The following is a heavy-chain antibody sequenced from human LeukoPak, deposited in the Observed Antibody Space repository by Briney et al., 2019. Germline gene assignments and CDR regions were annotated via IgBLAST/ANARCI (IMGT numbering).Heavy chain of an antibody. CDR3: ARSSSYCSITSCYIDY. Sequence: GGSLRLSCAASGFTFSSSSMNWVRQAPGKGLEWVSSISSSSTYIYYADSVKGRFTISRDNARNTLYLQMNSLRAEDTAVYYCARSSSYCSITSCYIDYWGQGTLVTVSS. D-gene: IGHD2-2*02. J-gene: IGHJ4*02. CDR2: ISSSSTYI. V-gene: IGHV3-21*01. CDR1: GFTFSSSS.